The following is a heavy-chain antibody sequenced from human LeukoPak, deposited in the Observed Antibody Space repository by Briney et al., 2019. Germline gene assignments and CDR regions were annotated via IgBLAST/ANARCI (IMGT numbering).Heavy chain of an antibody. J-gene: IGHJ4*02. V-gene: IGHV3-23*01. CDR2: ISGSADST. CDR1: GFTFSTYA. CDR3: AKDRARGGTTDFDY. Sequence: GGSRRLSCAASGFTFSTYAMSWVRQAPGKGLEWVSAISGSADSTYYADSVKGQFAISRDNSKNTLYLQMNSLRAEDTAVYFCAKDRARGGTTDFDYWGQGTLVTVSS. D-gene: IGHD1-7*01.